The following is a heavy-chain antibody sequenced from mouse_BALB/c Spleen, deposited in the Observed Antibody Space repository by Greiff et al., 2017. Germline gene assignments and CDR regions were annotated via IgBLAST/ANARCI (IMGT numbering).Heavy chain of an antibody. CDR3: SREEYGNLGVYLDV. CDR2: ISSGSSTI. J-gene: IGHJ1*01. V-gene: IGHV5-17*02. CDR1: GFTFSSFG. Sequence: EVQLVESGGGLVQPGGSRKLSCAASGFTFSSFGMHWVRQAPEKGLEWVAYISSGSSTIYYADTVKGRFTISRDNPKNTLFLQMTSLRSEDTAMYYCSREEYGNLGVYLDVGGAGTTVTVSS. D-gene: IGHD2-10*02.